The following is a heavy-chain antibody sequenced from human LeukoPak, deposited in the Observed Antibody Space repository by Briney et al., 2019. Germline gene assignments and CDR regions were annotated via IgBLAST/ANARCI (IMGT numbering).Heavy chain of an antibody. CDR1: GFTFTDHY. CDR2: IRNRANSYTT. J-gene: IGHJ4*02. V-gene: IGHV3-72*01. D-gene: IGHD6-19*01. Sequence: GGSLRLSCAASGFTFTDHYMDWVRQAPGKGLEWVGRIRNRANSYTTEYAASVKGRFTISRDDSQNSVYLHMNSLKSEDTAVYYCARRNIAVAGFDYWGQGTLVTVSS. CDR3: ARRNIAVAGFDY.